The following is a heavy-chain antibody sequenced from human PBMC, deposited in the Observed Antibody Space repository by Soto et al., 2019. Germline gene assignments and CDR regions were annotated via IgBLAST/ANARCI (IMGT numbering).Heavy chain of an antibody. CDR2: INAGNGNT. J-gene: IGHJ3*02. D-gene: IGHD3-10*01. V-gene: IGHV1-3*01. CDR1: GYTFTGYA. CDR3: ARVPLLWFGEFTWGDDAFDI. Sequence: ASVKVSCKASGYTFTGYAMHWVRQAPGQRLEWMGWINAGNGNTKYSQKFQGRVTITRDTSASTAYMELSSLRSEDTAVYYCARVPLLWFGEFTWGDDAFDIWGQGTMVTVSS.